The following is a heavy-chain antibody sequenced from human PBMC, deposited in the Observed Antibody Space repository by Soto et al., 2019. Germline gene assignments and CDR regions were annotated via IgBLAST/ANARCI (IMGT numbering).Heavy chain of an antibody. D-gene: IGHD5-12*01. V-gene: IGHV3-66*01. CDR1: GFTVSSNY. J-gene: IGHJ4*02. CDR2: IYSGGST. Sequence: EVQLVESGGGLVQPGGSLRLSCAASGFTVSSNYMSWVRQAPGKGLEWVSVIYSGGSTYYADSVKGRFTISRDNSKNTLYLQMNSLRAEDTAVYSCARGSYSGYDSTFDYWGQGTLVTVSS. CDR3: ARGSYSGYDSTFDY.